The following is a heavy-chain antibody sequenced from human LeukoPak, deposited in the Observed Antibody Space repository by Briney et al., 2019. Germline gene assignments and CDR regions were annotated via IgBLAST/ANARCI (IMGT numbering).Heavy chain of an antibody. D-gene: IGHD3-10*01. CDR2: ISRRDDYT. J-gene: IGHJ4*02. CDR3: ANDYRSGSFHDF. CDR1: GFAFSSYA. V-gene: IGHV3-23*01. Sequence: PGESLRLSCAASGFAFSSYAMSWVRQPPGKGLEWVSVISRRDDYTYYADSVKGRFTISRDNSKNTLYLQMNTLRAEDTAVYYCANDYRSGSFHDFWGQGTLVTVSS.